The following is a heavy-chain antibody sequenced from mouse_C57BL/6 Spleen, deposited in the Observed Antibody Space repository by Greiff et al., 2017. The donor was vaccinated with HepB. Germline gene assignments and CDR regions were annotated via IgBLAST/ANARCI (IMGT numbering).Heavy chain of an antibody. V-gene: IGHV1-15*01. CDR1: GYTFTDYE. D-gene: IGHD2-12*01. CDR3: TKIPYYSYWYFDV. CDR2: IDPETGGT. Sequence: VQRVESGAELVRPGASVTLSCKASGYTFTDYEMHWVKQTPVHGLEWIGAIDPETGGTAYNQKFKGKAILTADKSSSTAYMELRSLTSEDSAVYYCTKIPYYSYWYFDVWGTGTTVTVSS. J-gene: IGHJ1*03.